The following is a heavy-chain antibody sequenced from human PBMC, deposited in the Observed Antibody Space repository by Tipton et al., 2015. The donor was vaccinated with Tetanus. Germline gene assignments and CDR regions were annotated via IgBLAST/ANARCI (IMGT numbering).Heavy chain of an antibody. V-gene: IGHV4-59*01. CDR3: ASYNIPYYFDY. CDR2: IDYSGST. J-gene: IGHJ4*02. CDR1: GGSTHGFY. Sequence: GLVKPSETLSLSCTVSGGSTHGFYWTWIRQSAGKELEWIGYIDYSGSTNYNPSLKSRLIISADTSKNQFSLRLSSVTAADTAVYYCASYNIPYYFDYWGRGTLVTVSS. D-gene: IGHD2-2*02.